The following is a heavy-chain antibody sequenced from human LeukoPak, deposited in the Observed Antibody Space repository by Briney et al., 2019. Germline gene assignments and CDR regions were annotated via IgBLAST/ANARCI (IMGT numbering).Heavy chain of an antibody. CDR2: IYPGDSDT. Sequence: GESPKISCQGSGYSFTSSWIGWVRQMPGKGLEWMGIIYPGDSDTRYSPSFQGQVTISADKSISTAYLQWSSLKASDTAMYYCARFSVGGTYYPNYWGHGTVVSVSS. CDR3: ARFSVGGTYYPNY. CDR1: GYSFTSSW. J-gene: IGHJ4*03. V-gene: IGHV5-51*01. D-gene: IGHD1-26*01.